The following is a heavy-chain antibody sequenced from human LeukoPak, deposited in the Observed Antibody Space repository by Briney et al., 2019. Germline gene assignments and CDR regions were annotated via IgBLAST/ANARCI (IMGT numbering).Heavy chain of an antibody. Sequence: ASVKVSCKTSGYTFTAYYMHWVRQAPGQGLEWMGWIHPNIGDTNYAQKFQGRVTMTRDTSISTAYMEVSRLRSDDTAVYYCARGSGNYCFDYWGQGTLVTVSS. CDR2: IHPNIGDT. J-gene: IGHJ4*02. V-gene: IGHV1-2*02. CDR1: GYTFTAYY. CDR3: ARGSGNYCFDY. D-gene: IGHD1-26*01.